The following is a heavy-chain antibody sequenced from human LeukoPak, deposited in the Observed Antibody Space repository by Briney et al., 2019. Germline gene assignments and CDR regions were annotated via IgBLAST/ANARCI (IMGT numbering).Heavy chain of an antibody. Sequence: SETLSLTCTVSGVSISSYYWSWVRQPPGKGLEWIGYIYYSGSTNYNPSLKSRVTISLDTSKNQFSLKLRSVSAADTAVYYCASYYGSGTYFDYWGQGTLVTVSS. CDR2: IYYSGST. V-gene: IGHV4-59*01. J-gene: IGHJ4*02. D-gene: IGHD3-10*01. CDR1: GVSISSYY. CDR3: ASYYGSGTYFDY.